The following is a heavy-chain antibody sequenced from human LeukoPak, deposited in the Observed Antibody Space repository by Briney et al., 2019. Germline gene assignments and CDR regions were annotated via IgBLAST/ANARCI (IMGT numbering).Heavy chain of an antibody. CDR1: GFTFSSYA. J-gene: IGHJ4*02. D-gene: IGHD3-10*01. Sequence: PGGSLRLSCAASGFTFSSYAMNWVRQASGKGLEWVSGITDSGRKTYYADSVKGRFSISRDNSKNTLYLQMSDLRAEDTAVYYCAKITVATTPNYWGQGTLVTVSS. CDR3: AKITVATTPNY. V-gene: IGHV3-23*01. CDR2: ITDSGRKT.